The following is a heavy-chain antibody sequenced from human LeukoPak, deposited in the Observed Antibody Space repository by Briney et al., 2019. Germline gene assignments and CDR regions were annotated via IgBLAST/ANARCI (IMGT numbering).Heavy chain of an antibody. D-gene: IGHD1-26*01. CDR2: ISVSGAIT. J-gene: IGHJ4*02. Sequence: PGGSLRLSCAASGFTFSSQALSWVRQAPGKGLEWVSGISVSGAITYYADSVKGRFTISRDNSKNTLYLQMNSLRAEDTAVYYCAKDATTGDVDYWGQGTLVTVSS. CDR3: AKDATTGDVDY. V-gene: IGHV3-23*01. CDR1: GFTFSSQA.